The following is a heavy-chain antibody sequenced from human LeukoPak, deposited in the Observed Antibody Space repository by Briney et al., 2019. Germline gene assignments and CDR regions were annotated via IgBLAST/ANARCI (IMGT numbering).Heavy chain of an antibody. Sequence: SETLSLTCTVSGGSISSSSYYWGWIRQPPGKGLEWIGSIYYSGSTYYNPSLKSRVTISVDTSKNQFSLKLSSVTAADTAVYYCARGIVVVPAANPGLTPRIDHWGQGTLVTVSS. D-gene: IGHD2-2*01. J-gene: IGHJ4*02. V-gene: IGHV4-39*01. CDR3: ARGIVVVPAANPGLTPRIDH. CDR2: IYYSGST. CDR1: GGSISSSSYY.